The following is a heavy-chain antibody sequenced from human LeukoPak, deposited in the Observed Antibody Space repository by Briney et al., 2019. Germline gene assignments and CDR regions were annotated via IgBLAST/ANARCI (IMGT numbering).Heavy chain of an antibody. Sequence: PGGSLRLSCAVSGFTFSSYSLNWVRQAPGKGLEWVSYIRGSGSDINYADSVKGRFTISRDNAKNSLYLQMNSLRAEDTAVYFCAKGDKMLTWRRTYNRFDPWGQGTLVTVSS. CDR2: IRGSGSDI. J-gene: IGHJ5*02. CDR1: GFTFSSYS. CDR3: AKGDKMLTWRRTYNRFDP. V-gene: IGHV3-48*01. D-gene: IGHD3-16*01.